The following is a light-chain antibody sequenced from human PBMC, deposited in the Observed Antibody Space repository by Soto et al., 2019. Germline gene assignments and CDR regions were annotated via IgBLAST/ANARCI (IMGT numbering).Light chain of an antibody. CDR2: GAS. V-gene: IGKV3-15*01. J-gene: IGKJ2*01. CDR3: QQYNNWPPMYT. CDR1: QSIGTN. Sequence: EIVMTPSPATLSVSPGERATLSCRASQSIGTNLGWYQQRPGQPPRLLSYGASARVSGIPARFSGSGSGTEFTLAISSLQSEDFAVYYCQQYNNWPPMYTFGQGTKLEIK.